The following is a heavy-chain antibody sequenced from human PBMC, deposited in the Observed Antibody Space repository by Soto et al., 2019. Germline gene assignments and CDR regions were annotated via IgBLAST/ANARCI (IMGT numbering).Heavy chain of an antibody. CDR3: ARGYYGSGSYSVRWYFDL. Sequence: QVQLVQSGAEVKKPGSSVKVSCKASGGTFSSYAISWVRQAPGQGLEWMGGIIPIFGTANYAQKFQGRVTITADESTSTAYMELSSQRSEDTAVYYCARGYYGSGSYSVRWYFDLWGRGTLVTVSS. D-gene: IGHD3-10*01. CDR1: GGTFSSYA. V-gene: IGHV1-69*12. CDR2: IIPIFGTA. J-gene: IGHJ2*01.